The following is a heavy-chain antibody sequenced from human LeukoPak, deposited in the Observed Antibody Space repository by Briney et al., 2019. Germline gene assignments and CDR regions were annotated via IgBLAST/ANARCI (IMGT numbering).Heavy chain of an antibody. CDR1: GVSISSGSNY. D-gene: IGHD6-6*01. CDR2: IYSSGST. V-gene: IGHV4-39*07. J-gene: IGHJ6*03. Sequence: SETLSLTCSVSGVSISSGSNYWGWIRQPPGKTLEWIGSIYSSGSTYYTPSLKSRVIILFDTAKNQFSLKLSSVTAADTAVYYCASHESGGYSSSSGYYYYMDVWGKGTTVTVSS. CDR3: ASHESGGYSSSSGYYYYMDV.